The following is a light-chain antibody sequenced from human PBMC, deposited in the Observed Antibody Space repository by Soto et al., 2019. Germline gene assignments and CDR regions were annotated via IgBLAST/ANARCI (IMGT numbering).Light chain of an antibody. V-gene: IGLV2-8*01. CDR1: SSDVGNYDY. Sequence: QSALTQPPSASGSPGQSVTISCTGTSSDVGNYDYVSWYQQHPGKAPKLMIYEVNKRPSGIPDRFSGSKSGNTASLTVSGLQAEDEADYYCSSYADSNNLVFGGGTKLTVL. CDR3: SSYADSNNLV. J-gene: IGLJ3*02. CDR2: EVN.